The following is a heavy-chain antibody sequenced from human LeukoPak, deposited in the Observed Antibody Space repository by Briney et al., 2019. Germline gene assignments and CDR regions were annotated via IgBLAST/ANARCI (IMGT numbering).Heavy chain of an antibody. CDR2: IYSGGST. J-gene: IGHJ3*02. D-gene: IGHD3-22*01. CDR1: GFTVSSNY. V-gene: IGHV3-66*01. Sequence: GGSLRLSCAASGFTVSSNYMSWVRQAPGKGLEWVSVIYSGGSTYYADSVKGRFTISRDNSKNTLYLQMNSLRAEDTAVYYCARTALYYYDSSGYYYDAFDIWGQGTMVTVSS. CDR3: ARTALYYYDSSGYYYDAFDI.